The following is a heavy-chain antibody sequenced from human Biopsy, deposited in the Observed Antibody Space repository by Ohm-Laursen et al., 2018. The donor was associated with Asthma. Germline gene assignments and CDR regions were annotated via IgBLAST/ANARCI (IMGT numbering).Heavy chain of an antibody. J-gene: IGHJ2*01. D-gene: IGHD6-6*01. CDR2: ISDDGTYT. CDR1: GLTFSDYY. Sequence: SLRLSCAASGLTFSDYYISWVRQAPGKGLEWVSYISDDGTYTAYADSVKGRFTISRDNAKNSLFLQVHGLRAEDTAVYFCARRSRESVSSPWYFDLWGRGTLVTVSS. CDR3: ARRSRESVSSPWYFDL. V-gene: IGHV3-11*06.